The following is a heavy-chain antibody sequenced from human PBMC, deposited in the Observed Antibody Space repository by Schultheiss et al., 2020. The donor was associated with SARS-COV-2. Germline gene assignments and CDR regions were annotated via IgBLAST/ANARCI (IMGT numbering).Heavy chain of an antibody. CDR3: AGLLWFGEEFDY. CDR1: GYTFTSFY. D-gene: IGHD3-10*01. V-gene: IGHV1-24*01. J-gene: IGHJ4*02. Sequence: ASVKVSCKASGYTFTSFYMNWVRQAPGKGLEWMGGFDPEDGETIYAQKFQGRVTMTEDTSTDTAYMELSSLRSEDTAVYYCAGLLWFGEEFDYWGQGTLVTVSS. CDR2: FDPEDGET.